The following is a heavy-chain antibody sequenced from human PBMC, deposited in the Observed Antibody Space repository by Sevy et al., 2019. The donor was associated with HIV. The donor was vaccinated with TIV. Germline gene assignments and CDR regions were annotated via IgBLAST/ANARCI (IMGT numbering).Heavy chain of an antibody. V-gene: IGHV3-23*01. CDR2: ISGSGGST. CDR3: AKEGGVTHTRLYYYYYYMDV. J-gene: IGHJ6*03. D-gene: IGHD2-21*02. CDR1: GFTFSSYA. Sequence: GGSLRLSCAASGFTFSSYAMSWVRQAPGKGLEWVSAISGSGGSTYYADSVKGRFTISRDNSKNTLYLQMNSLRAEDTAVYYCAKEGGVTHTRLYYYYYYMDVWGKGTTVTVSS.